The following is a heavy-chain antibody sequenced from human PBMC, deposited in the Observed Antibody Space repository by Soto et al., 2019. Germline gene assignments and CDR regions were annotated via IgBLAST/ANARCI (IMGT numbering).Heavy chain of an antibody. V-gene: IGHV4-30-4*01. CDR2: IYYSGST. CDR1: GGSISSGDYY. Sequence: SETLSLTCTVSGGSISSGDYYWSWIRQPPGKGLEWIGYIYYSGSTYYNPSLKSRVTISVDTSKNQFSLKLSSVTAADTAVYYCARVRHDFWSGYYQNWFDPWGQGTLVTAPQ. J-gene: IGHJ5*02. CDR3: ARVRHDFWSGYYQNWFDP. D-gene: IGHD3-3*01.